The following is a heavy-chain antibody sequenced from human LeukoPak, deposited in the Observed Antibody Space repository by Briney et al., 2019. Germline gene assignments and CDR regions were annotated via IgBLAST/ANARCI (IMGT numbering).Heavy chain of an antibody. CDR1: GYTFTNYA. CDR3: ARVHGYSVGIYYFDF. V-gene: IGHV1-18*01. D-gene: IGHD5/OR15-5a*01. J-gene: IGHJ4*02. Sequence: ASVKVSCKASGYTFTNYAISWVRQAPGQGLEWMGWISSYYDNTKYVEKFQGRVTMTTDTSTSTAYMEVRSLRSDDTAVYYCARVHGYSVGIYYFDFRGQGTLVTVSS. CDR2: ISSYYDNT.